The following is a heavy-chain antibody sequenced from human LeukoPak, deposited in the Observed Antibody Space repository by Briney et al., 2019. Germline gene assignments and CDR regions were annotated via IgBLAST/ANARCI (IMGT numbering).Heavy chain of an antibody. CDR2: INTDGRTT. V-gene: IGHV3-74*01. J-gene: IGHJ4*02. Sequence: GGSLRLSCAASGFTFSSYAMTWVRQAPGKGLVWVSRINTDGRTTNYADSVQGRFIISRDNAKNMMYLQMNSLRAEDTALYYCASQMYSSSPSVGYWGQGTLVTVSS. D-gene: IGHD6-6*01. CDR1: GFTFSSYA. CDR3: ASQMYSSSPSVGY.